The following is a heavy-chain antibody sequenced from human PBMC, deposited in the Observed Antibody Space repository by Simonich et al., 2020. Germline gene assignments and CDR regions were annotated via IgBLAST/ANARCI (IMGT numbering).Heavy chain of an antibody. CDR3: ARHAGFAFDI. D-gene: IGHD6-13*01. CDR2: IYYRERT. Sequence: QLQLQESGPGLVKPSETLSLTCTVFVGSISSSSYYWGWIRQHPGKGLEWIGSIYYRERTYYKPSLKGRVTISVDTSKNQFSLKRSSVTAADTAVYYCARHAGFAFDIWGQGTMVTVSS. CDR1: VGSISSSSYY. V-gene: IGHV4-39*01. J-gene: IGHJ3*02.